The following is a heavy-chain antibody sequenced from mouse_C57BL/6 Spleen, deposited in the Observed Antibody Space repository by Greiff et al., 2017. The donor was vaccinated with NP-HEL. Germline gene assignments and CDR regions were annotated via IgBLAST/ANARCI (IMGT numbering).Heavy chain of an antibody. CDR1: GYTFTDYY. V-gene: IGHV1-26*01. D-gene: IGHD2-10*01. J-gene: IGHJ2*01. Sequence: EVQLQQSGPELVKPGASVKISCKASGYTFTDYYMNWVKQRHGKSLEWIGDINPNNGGTSYNQKFKGKATLTVDKSSSTAYMELRSLTYEDSAVYYCGREDNSNGPYSIDYWGQGTTLTVSS. CDR3: GREDNSNGPYSIDY. CDR2: INPNNGGT.